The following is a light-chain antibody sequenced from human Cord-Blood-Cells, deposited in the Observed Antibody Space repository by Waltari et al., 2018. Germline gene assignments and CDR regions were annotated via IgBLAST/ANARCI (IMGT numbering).Light chain of an antibody. J-gene: IGLJ3*02. CDR3: CSYAGSSTFWV. CDR2: EGS. V-gene: IGLV2-23*01. Sequence: QSALTQPAPVSGSPGQSITISCTGTSSDVGSYNIVSWYQQHPGKAPKLMIYEGSKRPSGVSNRFSGSKSGNTASLTISGLQAEDEADYYCCSYAGSSTFWVFGGGTKLTVL. CDR1: SSDVGSYNI.